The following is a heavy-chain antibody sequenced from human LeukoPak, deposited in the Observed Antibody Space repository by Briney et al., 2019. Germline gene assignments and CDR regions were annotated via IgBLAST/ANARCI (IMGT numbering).Heavy chain of an antibody. CDR2: INHSGSA. J-gene: IGHJ4*02. CDR3: ARDWGVIVSYYFDY. D-gene: IGHD3-16*02. CDR1: GGSFSGYY. Sequence: PSETLSLTCAVYGGSFSGYYWSWIRQPPGRGLEWIGEINHSGSANYNPSLKSRVTISVDTSKNQFPLKLTSVTAADTAVYYCARDWGVIVSYYFDYWGQGTLVTVSS. V-gene: IGHV4-34*01.